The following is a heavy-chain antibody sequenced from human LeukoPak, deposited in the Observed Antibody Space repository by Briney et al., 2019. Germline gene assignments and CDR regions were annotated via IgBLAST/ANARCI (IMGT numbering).Heavy chain of an antibody. D-gene: IGHD3-22*01. J-gene: IGHJ4*02. CDR3: TKGSYYDNSGRAYFDY. V-gene: IGHV3-23*01. CDR1: GFTFGSYW. Sequence: QPGGSWGLSGAASGFTFGSYWMNWAGQAPRKGRGWVSVIGASGATTDYADSVKGRFTISRDNSKNTLYLQMNSLRAEDTAVYYCTKGSYYDNSGRAYFDYWGQGTLVTVSS. CDR2: IGASGATT.